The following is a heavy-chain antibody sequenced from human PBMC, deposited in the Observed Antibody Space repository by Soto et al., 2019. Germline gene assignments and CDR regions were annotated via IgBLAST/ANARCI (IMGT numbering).Heavy chain of an antibody. CDR1: GGSISSGSYY. CDR2: IYYSGST. CDR3: ARVSGVTTHWYFDL. Sequence: PSETLSLTCTVSGGSISSGSYYWGWIRQPPGKGLEWIGSIYYSGSTYYNPSLKSRVTISVDTSKNQFSLKLSSVTAADTAVYYCARVSGVTTHWYFDLWGRGTLVTVSS. J-gene: IGHJ2*01. V-gene: IGHV4-39*07. D-gene: IGHD4-17*01.